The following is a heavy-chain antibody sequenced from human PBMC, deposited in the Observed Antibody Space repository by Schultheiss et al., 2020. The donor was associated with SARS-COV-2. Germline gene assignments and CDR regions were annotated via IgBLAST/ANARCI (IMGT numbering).Heavy chain of an antibody. CDR1: GGSISSGGYY. CDR2: IYYSGST. V-gene: IGHV4-31*03. CDR3: ARDSGSLDAFDI. J-gene: IGHJ3*02. Sequence: SQTLSLTCTVSGGSISSGGYYWSWIRQHPGKGLEWIGYIYYSGSTYYNPSLKSRVTISVDTSKNQFSLKLSSVTAADTAVYYCARDSGSLDAFDIWGQGTMVTVSS. D-gene: IGHD3-10*01.